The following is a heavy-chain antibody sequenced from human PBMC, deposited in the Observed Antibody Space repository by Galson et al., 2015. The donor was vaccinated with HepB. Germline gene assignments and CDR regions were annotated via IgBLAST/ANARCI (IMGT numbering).Heavy chain of an antibody. J-gene: IGHJ4*02. CDR1: GFTFSDYW. D-gene: IGHD3-16*01. CDR3: ARDGWSGLGVTTDY. V-gene: IGHV3-7*03. Sequence: SLRLSCAASGFTFSDYWMSWVRQVPGKGLQWVANIKRDGSETHYVGSLKGRFTISRDNAKNSLYLQINNLRAEDTAVYYCARDGWSGLGVTTDYWGQGTLVTVSS. CDR2: IKRDGSET.